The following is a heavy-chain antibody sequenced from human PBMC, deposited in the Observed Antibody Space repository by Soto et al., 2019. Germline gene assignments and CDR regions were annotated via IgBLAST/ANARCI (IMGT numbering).Heavy chain of an antibody. D-gene: IGHD3-3*01. CDR3: ARGVTIFGVVTNFDAFDI. Sequence: PGGSLRLSCAASGFTFSSYSMNWVRQAPGKGLEWVSYISSSSSTIYYADSVKGRFTISRDNAKNSLYLQMNSLRDEDTAVYYCARGVTIFGVVTNFDAFDIWGQGTMVTVSS. CDR1: GFTFSSYS. CDR2: ISSSSSTI. J-gene: IGHJ3*02. V-gene: IGHV3-48*02.